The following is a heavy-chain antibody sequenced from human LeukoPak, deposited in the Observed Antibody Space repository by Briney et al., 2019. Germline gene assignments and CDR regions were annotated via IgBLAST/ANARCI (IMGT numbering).Heavy chain of an antibody. D-gene: IGHD1-26*01. CDR3: ARVNGSYFHFDY. CDR1: GFTFSSYS. Sequence: GGSLRLSCAASGFTFSSYSMNWVRQAPGKGLEWVSSISSSSSYIYYADSVKGRFTISRDNAKNSLYLQMNSLRAEDTAVYYCARVNGSYFHFDYWGQGTLVTVSS. J-gene: IGHJ4*02. CDR2: ISSSSSYI. V-gene: IGHV3-21*01.